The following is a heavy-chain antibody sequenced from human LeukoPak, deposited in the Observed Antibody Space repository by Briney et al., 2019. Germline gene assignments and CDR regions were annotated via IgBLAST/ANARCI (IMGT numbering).Heavy chain of an antibody. CDR1: GGSVSTSGCY. Sequence: PSETLSLTCSVSGGSVSTSGCYWGWIRQPPGKGLEFIGALHYSGSSHYNPSLESRVTISVDTSKNQFSLKLSSVTAADTAVYYCARGHSSRAGYRYRLEDWFDPWGQGTLVTVSS. CDR2: LHYSGSS. J-gene: IGHJ5*02. CDR3: ARGHSSRAGYRYRLEDWFDP. D-gene: IGHD6-13*01. V-gene: IGHV4-39*07.